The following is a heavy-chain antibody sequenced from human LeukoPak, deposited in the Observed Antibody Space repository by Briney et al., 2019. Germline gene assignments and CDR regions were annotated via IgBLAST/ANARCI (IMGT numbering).Heavy chain of an antibody. V-gene: IGHV4-39*02. Sequence: SETLSLTCTVSGGSISSSSYYWGWIRQPPGKGLEWIGSIYYSGSTYYNPSLKSRVTISVDTSKNQFSLKLSSVTAADTAVYYCAREAMVVLQVRNAFDIWGQGTMVTVSS. D-gene: IGHD4-23*01. CDR2: IYYSGST. J-gene: IGHJ3*02. CDR3: AREAMVVLQVRNAFDI. CDR1: GGSISSSSYY.